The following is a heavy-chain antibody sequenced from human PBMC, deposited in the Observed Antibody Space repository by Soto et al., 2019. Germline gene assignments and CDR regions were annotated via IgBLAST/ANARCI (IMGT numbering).Heavy chain of an antibody. CDR2: IYYSGRT. Sequence: PSETLSLTCIVSGESISSSSYYWGWIRQPPGKGLEWIGSIYYSGRTYYNPSFKSRVTISIDTSKNQFSLKLSSVTATDTAVYYCAGQRTTVVTQAYFDHWRQGALVTVSS. D-gene: IGHD2-21*02. CDR3: AGQRTTVVTQAYFDH. V-gene: IGHV4-39*01. CDR1: GESISSSSYY. J-gene: IGHJ4*02.